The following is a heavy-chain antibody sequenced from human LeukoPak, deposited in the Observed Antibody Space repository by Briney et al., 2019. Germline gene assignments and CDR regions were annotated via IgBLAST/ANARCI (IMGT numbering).Heavy chain of an antibody. CDR3: ARTGRRGYFDF. CDR2: LLYRGST. Sequence: SETLSLTCNVSGASISDYYWSWVRQSPEKGLEWIVSLLYRGSTHYSPSLRSRVAISHDTSNNQFSLKLTSVTTADTAVYYCARTGRRGYFDFWGRGTLVTVSS. CDR1: GASISDYY. V-gene: IGHV4-59*01. J-gene: IGHJ2*01. D-gene: IGHD1-14*01.